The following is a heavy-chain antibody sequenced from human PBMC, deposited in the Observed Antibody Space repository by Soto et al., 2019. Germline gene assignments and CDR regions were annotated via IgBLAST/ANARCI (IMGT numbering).Heavy chain of an antibody. D-gene: IGHD4-17*01. CDR3: ARDRVLYYGDPGDAFDI. Sequence: QVQLQESGPGLVKPSETLSLTCTVSGGSISSYYWSWIRQPPGKGLEWCGYIYYSGSTNYNPSLKRRVTISVDTSKNKYSLKLSSVTAADTAGYYCARDRVLYYGDPGDAFDIWGQGTMVTVSS. CDR2: IYYSGST. J-gene: IGHJ3*02. V-gene: IGHV4-59*01. CDR1: GGSISSYY.